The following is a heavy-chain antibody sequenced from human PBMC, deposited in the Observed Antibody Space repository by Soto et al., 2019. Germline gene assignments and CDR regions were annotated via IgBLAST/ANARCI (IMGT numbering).Heavy chain of an antibody. D-gene: IGHD2-2*01. V-gene: IGHV4-59*01. CDR1: GGSISSYY. Sequence: PSETLSLTCTVSGGSISSYYWSWIRQPPGKGLEWIGYIYYSGSTNYNPSLKSRVTISVDTSKNQFSLKLSSVTAADTAVYYCARVRMGDARYCSSTSCLPFYYYMDVWGKGTTVTVSS. CDR3: ARVRMGDARYCSSTSCLPFYYYMDV. CDR2: IYYSGST. J-gene: IGHJ6*03.